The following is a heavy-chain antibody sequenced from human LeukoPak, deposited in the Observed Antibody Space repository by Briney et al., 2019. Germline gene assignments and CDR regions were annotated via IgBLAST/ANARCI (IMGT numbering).Heavy chain of an antibody. CDR2: ISGSSSVI. V-gene: IGHV3-48*01. CDR1: GFTFSLYW. Sequence: PGGSLRLSCAASGFTFSLYWMAWVRQAPGKGLEWISYISGSSSVIYYADSVKGRFTISRDNSKNTLYLQMNSLRAEDTAVYYCAKPYYDYVWGSYANWGQGTLVTVSS. CDR3: AKPYYDYVWGSYAN. J-gene: IGHJ4*02. D-gene: IGHD3-16*01.